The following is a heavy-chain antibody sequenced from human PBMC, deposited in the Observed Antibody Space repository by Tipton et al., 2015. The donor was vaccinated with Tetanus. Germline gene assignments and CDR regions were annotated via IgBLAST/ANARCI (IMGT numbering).Heavy chain of an antibody. Sequence: SLRLSCVAPGFTFNNYAMSWVRQAPEKGLEWVSTISGSGGSTYYADSVKGRFTISRDNSKNTLFLQMNSLRAEDTAVYYCAKDREEDYGDYVLEFDYWGQGTLVTVSS. V-gene: IGHV3-23*01. CDR2: ISGSGGST. J-gene: IGHJ4*02. CDR3: AKDREEDYGDYVLEFDY. CDR1: GFTFNNYA. D-gene: IGHD4-17*01.